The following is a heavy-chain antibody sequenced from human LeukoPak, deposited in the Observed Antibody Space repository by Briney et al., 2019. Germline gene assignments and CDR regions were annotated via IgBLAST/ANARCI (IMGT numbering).Heavy chain of an antibody. Sequence: SETLSLTCTVSGGSMSSYYWSWIRQPPGKGLEWIGYIYFSGSTNYNPSLKSRVTISVDTSKNQFSLKLSSVTAADTAVYYCARPLYSSGWYALDYWGQGTLVTVSS. CDR1: GGSMSSYY. CDR2: IYFSGST. V-gene: IGHV4-59*01. J-gene: IGHJ4*02. CDR3: ARPLYSSGWYALDY. D-gene: IGHD6-19*01.